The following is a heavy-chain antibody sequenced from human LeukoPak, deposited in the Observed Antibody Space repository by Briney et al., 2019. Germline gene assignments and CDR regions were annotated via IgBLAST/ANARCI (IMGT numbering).Heavy chain of an antibody. Sequence: GGSLRLSCAASGFTFSSYWMSWVRQAPGKGLEWVAKIRQDGSEKYYVDSVKGRFTISRDNAKNSLYLQMNSLRAEDTAVYYCARLRGLERHFDYWGQGTLVTVSS. D-gene: IGHD1-1*01. CDR3: ARLRGLERHFDY. J-gene: IGHJ4*02. CDR1: GFTFSSYW. V-gene: IGHV3-7*01. CDR2: IRQDGSEK.